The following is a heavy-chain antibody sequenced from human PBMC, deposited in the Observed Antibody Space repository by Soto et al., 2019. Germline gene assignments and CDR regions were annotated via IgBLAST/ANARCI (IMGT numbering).Heavy chain of an antibody. D-gene: IGHD3-10*01. Sequence: QVQLQESGPGLVKPSQTLSLTCTVSGGSISSGDYYWSWIRQPPGKGLEWVSSISSSSSYIYYADSVKGRFTISRDNAKNSLYLQMNSLRAEDTAVYYCARDFSGWGQGTLVTVSS. CDR1: GGSISSGDYY. V-gene: IGHV3-11*06. CDR2: ISSSSSYI. J-gene: IGHJ4*02. CDR3: ARDFSG.